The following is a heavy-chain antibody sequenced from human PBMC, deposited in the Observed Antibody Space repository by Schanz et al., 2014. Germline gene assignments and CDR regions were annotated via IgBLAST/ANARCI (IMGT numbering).Heavy chain of an antibody. D-gene: IGHD3-10*01. CDR1: GYTFSDYY. CDR3: ARDPSFSMVRGVIIDSYYYGMDV. CDR2: INPNTGGT. V-gene: IGHV1-2*04. J-gene: IGHJ6*02. Sequence: QVQLVQSGAEVKKPGASVKVSCKASGYTFSDYYIHWVRQAPGQGLEWMGWINPNTGGTNFAQKFQGWVTVTRDTSISTVYMELSRVTYEDTAVYYCARDPSFSMVRGVIIDSYYYGMDVWGQGTTVTVSS.